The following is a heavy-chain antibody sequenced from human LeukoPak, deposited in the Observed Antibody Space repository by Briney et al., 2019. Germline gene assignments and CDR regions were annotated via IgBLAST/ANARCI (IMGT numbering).Heavy chain of an antibody. CDR2: IYSGGST. CDR1: GFTVSSNH. V-gene: IGHV3-66*01. CDR3: ARGYNSAWFYLDY. D-gene: IGHD6-19*01. Sequence: SGRSLRLSCGASGFTVSSNHMNGVRQAPGKGLEWVSVIYSGGSTNSANSVKDRFTISRDNSKNTLYLQMNRLRAEDTAMYYCARGYNSAWFYLDYWGQGTLVTVS. J-gene: IGHJ4*02.